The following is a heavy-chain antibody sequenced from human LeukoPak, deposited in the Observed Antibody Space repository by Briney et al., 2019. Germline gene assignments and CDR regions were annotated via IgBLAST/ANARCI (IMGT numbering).Heavy chain of an antibody. CDR1: GDSVSSNGAA. CDR3: AREESSGWHTYRDYFDY. D-gene: IGHD6-19*01. V-gene: IGHV6-1*01. J-gene: IGHJ4*02. CDR2: TYYRSKWYN. Sequence: SQTLSLTCAISGDSVSSNGAAWNWIRQSPSRGLEWLGRTYYRSKWYNDYAVSVKSRITINPDTSKNQFSLQLNSVTPEDTAVYYCAREESSGWHTYRDYFDYWGQGTLVTVSS.